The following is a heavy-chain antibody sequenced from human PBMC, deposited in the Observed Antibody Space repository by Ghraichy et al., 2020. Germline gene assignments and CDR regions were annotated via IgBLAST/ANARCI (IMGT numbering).Heavy chain of an antibody. D-gene: IGHD1-1*01. CDR2: MKQERGEE. CDR1: GFTFSSYS. J-gene: IGHJ4*02. Sequence: GESLNISCAASGFTFSSYSMNWVRQAPGKGLECVAHMKQERGEEFYVDSVKGRFTISRDNAKNSLYLQMNSVRVEDTAVYYCADPGTGMWGQGTLVTVSS. V-gene: IGHV3-7*01. CDR3: ADPGTGM.